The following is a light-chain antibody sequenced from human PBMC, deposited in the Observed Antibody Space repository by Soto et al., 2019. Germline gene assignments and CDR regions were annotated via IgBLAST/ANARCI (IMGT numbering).Light chain of an antibody. V-gene: IGLV2-14*01. CDR1: SSDVGGYNY. CDR2: GVT. CDR3: SSYTSASTLLYL. J-gene: IGLJ1*01. Sequence: QSALTQPASVSGSPGQSITISCTGTSSDVGGYNYVSWYQQHPGIAPKLLIYGVTNRPSGFSPRFSGSKYGNTAYLTISGLQSEDEADYHCSSYTSASTLLYLFCTGTKLTVL.